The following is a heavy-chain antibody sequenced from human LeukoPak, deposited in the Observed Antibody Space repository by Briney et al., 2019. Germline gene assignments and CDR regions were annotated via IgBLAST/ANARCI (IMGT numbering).Heavy chain of an antibody. J-gene: IGHJ4*02. CDR1: GESFSGYY. CDR3: ARGPRRYFGPSYYFDY. V-gene: IGHV4-34*01. D-gene: IGHD3-9*01. Sequence: SETLSLTCAVYGESFSGYYWSWIRQPPGKGLEWIGEINHSGSTNYNPSLKSRVTISVDTSKNQFSLRLSSVTAADTAVYYCARGPRRYFGPSYYFDYWGQGTLVTVSS. CDR2: INHSGST.